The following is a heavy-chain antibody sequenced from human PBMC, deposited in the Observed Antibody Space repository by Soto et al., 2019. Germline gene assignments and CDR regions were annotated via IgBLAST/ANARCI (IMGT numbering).Heavy chain of an antibody. J-gene: IGHJ4*02. Sequence: ASVKVSCKASGYTFTSYAMHWVRQAPGQRLERMGWINAGNGNTKYSQKFQGRVTITRDTSASTAYMELSSLRSEDTAVYYCARDHETYYYGSGSYYNRPQFDYWGQGTLVTVSS. CDR1: GYTFTSYA. V-gene: IGHV1-3*01. D-gene: IGHD3-10*01. CDR3: ARDHETYYYGSGSYYNRPQFDY. CDR2: INAGNGNT.